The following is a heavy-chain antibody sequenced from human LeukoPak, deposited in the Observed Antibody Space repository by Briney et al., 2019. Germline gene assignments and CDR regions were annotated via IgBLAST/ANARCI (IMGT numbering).Heavy chain of an antibody. Sequence: GSSVKVSCKASGGTFSSYAISWVRQAPGQGLEWMGSIIPILGIAKYAQKFQGRVTITADKSTSTAYMELSSLRSEDTAVYYCARTPEGYCSSTSCQPTDYYYYYGMDVWGQGTTVTVSS. CDR2: IIPILGIA. V-gene: IGHV1-69*04. J-gene: IGHJ6*02. CDR3: ARTPEGYCSSTSCQPTDYYYYYGMDV. D-gene: IGHD2-2*01. CDR1: GGTFSSYA.